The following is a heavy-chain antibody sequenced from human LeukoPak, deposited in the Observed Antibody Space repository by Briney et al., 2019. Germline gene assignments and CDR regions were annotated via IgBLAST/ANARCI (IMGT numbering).Heavy chain of an antibody. CDR1: GFTFSSYW. Sequence: GGSLRLSCAASGFTFSSYWMSWVRQAPGKGLEWVANIKEDGSEKYYVDSVEGRFTISRDNAKNSLYLQMNSLSAEDTAIYFCARDWLVGVPFDAFGIWGQGTMVTVSS. V-gene: IGHV3-7*01. D-gene: IGHD1-26*01. J-gene: IGHJ3*02. CDR2: IKEDGSEK. CDR3: ARDWLVGVPFDAFGI.